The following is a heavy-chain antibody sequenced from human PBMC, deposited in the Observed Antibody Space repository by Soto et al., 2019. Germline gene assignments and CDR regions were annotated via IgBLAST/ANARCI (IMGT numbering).Heavy chain of an antibody. CDR1: GYIFTSHW. Sequence: EVQLVQAGAEVKKPGESLRISCQGSGYIFTSHWISWVRQVPGKGLEWMGRIDPTDSYTTYSPSFRGLVSLSSDKSINTAYLQWSSLKASDTAIYYCARLGHCTGNKCTDWFFDIWGRGTLVTVSS. V-gene: IGHV5-10-1*03. CDR3: ARLGHCTGNKCTDWFFDI. CDR2: IDPTDSYT. D-gene: IGHD2-8*02. J-gene: IGHJ2*01.